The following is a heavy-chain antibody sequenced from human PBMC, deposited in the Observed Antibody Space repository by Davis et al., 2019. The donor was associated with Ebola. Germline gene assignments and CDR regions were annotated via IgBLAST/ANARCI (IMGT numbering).Heavy chain of an antibody. Sequence: PGGSLRLSCAASGFTFSSYSMNWVRQAPGKGLEWVSYISSSSSTIYYADSVKGRFTISRDNAKNSLYLQMNSLRDEDTAVYYCASPRDSGSYGGDYYYGMDVWGQGTTVTVSS. CDR2: ISSSSSTI. V-gene: IGHV3-48*02. CDR3: ASPRDSGSYGGDYYYGMDV. J-gene: IGHJ6*02. CDR1: GFTFSSYS. D-gene: IGHD1-26*01.